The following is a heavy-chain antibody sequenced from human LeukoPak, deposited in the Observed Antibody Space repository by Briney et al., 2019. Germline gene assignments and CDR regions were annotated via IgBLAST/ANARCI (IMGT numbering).Heavy chain of an antibody. Sequence: GESLKISCKGSGYNFSKDWIAWVRQMPGKGLEWMGIIYPGDSDTRYSPSFQGQVTISADKSISTAYLQWSSLKASDTAMYYCARPVRGVIIGAFDIWGQGTMVTVSS. J-gene: IGHJ3*02. CDR2: IYPGDSDT. CDR1: GYNFSKDW. CDR3: ARPVRGVIIGAFDI. D-gene: IGHD3-10*01. V-gene: IGHV5-51*01.